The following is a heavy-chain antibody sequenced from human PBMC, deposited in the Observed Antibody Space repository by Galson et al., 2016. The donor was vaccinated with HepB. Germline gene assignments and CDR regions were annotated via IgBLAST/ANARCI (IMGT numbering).Heavy chain of an antibody. CDR3: VRVRRGQDAFDI. Sequence: SLRLSCAVSGFTFSSYWMHWVRQVPGKGLVWVSRIDVDGSSTRYADSVKGRFTISRDNARNTVYLQMSSLRAEDTALYDCVRVRRGQDAFDIWGQGTMVTVSS. CDR1: GFTFSSYW. V-gene: IGHV3-74*01. J-gene: IGHJ3*02. CDR2: IDVDGSST.